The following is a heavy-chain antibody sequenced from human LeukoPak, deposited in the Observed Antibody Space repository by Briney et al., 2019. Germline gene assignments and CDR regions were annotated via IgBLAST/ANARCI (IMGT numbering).Heavy chain of an antibody. V-gene: IGHV4-39*07. Sequence: SETLSLTCTVSGGSISSSSYYWGWIRQPPGKGLEWIGSIYYSGSTYYNPSLKSRVTISVDTSKNQFSLKLSSVTAADTAVYYCARIYSSSWHSASDIWGQGTMVTVSS. J-gene: IGHJ3*02. CDR2: IYYSGST. CDR3: ARIYSSSWHSASDI. CDR1: GGSISSSSYY. D-gene: IGHD6-13*01.